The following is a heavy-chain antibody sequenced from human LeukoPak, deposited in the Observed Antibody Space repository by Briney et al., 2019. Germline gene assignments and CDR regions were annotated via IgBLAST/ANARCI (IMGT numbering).Heavy chain of an antibody. CDR2: IYSSGSA. J-gene: IGHJ5*02. CDR1: GGSISSGSYY. CDR3: ARGGIVGSRTNWFDP. D-gene: IGHD1-26*01. Sequence: KASETLSLTCTVSGGSISSGSYYWSWVRQPAGKELEWIGRIYSSGSANYNPSLKSRVTISIDTSKNQFSLKLSSVTAADTAVYYCARGGIVGSRTNWFDPWGQGILVTVSS. V-gene: IGHV4-61*02.